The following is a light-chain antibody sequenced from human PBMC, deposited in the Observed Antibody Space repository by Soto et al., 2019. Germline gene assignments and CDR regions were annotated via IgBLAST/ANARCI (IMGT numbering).Light chain of an antibody. CDR2: DIS. CDR1: QSVRDY. Sequence: EIVLTQSPASLSLSPGERATLSCRASQSVRDYLAWYQQKPGQSPRLLIYDISHRATAIPARFSGSGSGTDFTLTISSLEPEDFAVYYCQQRSNWPLTFGGGTKVEIK. J-gene: IGKJ4*01. CDR3: QQRSNWPLT. V-gene: IGKV3-11*01.